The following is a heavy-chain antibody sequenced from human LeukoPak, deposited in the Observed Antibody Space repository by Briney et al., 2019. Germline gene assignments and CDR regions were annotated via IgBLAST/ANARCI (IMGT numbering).Heavy chain of an antibody. D-gene: IGHD2-15*01. V-gene: IGHV4-34*01. CDR1: GGSFSDYD. Sequence: SETLSLTCAVSGGSFSDYDWSWIRQPPGKGLEWIGEINHSGSTNCDPSLKSRVTISVDTSKNQFSLKLSSVTAADTAVYYCARLGYCSGGSCYGIDYWGQGTLVTVSS. CDR3: ARLGYCSGGSCYGIDY. J-gene: IGHJ4*02. CDR2: INHSGST.